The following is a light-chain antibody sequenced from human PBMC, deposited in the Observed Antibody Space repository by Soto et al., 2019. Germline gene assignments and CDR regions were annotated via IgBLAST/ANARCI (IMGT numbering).Light chain of an antibody. CDR3: QQYGSSPLG. V-gene: IGKV3-20*01. CDR1: RTFSSSY. CDR2: AAS. J-gene: IGKJ4*01. Sequence: EIVLTQSPGTLSLSPGERATLSCRASRTFSSSYLAWYQQKPGQAPRLLIYAASKRAAGIPDRFSGSGSGADFTLTISRLEPEDFAVYYCQQYGSSPLGFGGGTKVEIK.